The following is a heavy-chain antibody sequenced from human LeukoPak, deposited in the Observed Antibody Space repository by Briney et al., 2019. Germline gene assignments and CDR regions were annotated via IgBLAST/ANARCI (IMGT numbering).Heavy chain of an antibody. CDR3: ARDQGYCSGGSCYPDY. J-gene: IGHJ4*02. V-gene: IGHV1-18*01. D-gene: IGHD2-15*01. Sequence: ASVKVSCKASGYTFTSYGISWVRQAPGQGLEWMGWISAYNGNTNYAQKFQGRVTMTRDTSISTAYMELSRLRSDDTAVYYCARDQGYCSGGSCYPDYWGQGTLVTVSS. CDR1: GYTFTSYG. CDR2: ISAYNGNT.